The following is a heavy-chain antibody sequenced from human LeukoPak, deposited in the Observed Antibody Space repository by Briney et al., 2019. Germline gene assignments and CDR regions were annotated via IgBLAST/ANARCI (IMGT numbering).Heavy chain of an antibody. CDR2: ISSSSSYI. CDR1: GFTFSSYS. J-gene: IGHJ4*02. D-gene: IGHD6-19*01. V-gene: IGHV3-21*01. CDR3: ARDLWSPMAVAGTSPAYLDY. Sequence: GGSLRLSCAASGFTFSSYSMNWVRQAPGKGLEWVSSISSSSSYIYYADSVKGRFTISRDNAKNSLYLQMNSLRAEDTAVYYCARDLWSPMAVAGTSPAYLDYWGQGTLVTVSS.